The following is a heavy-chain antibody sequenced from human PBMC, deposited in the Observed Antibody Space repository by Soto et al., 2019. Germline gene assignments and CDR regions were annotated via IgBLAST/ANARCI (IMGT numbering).Heavy chain of an antibody. CDR3: ARNYYDSSDRDYLDY. CDR1: GYSFTSSY. Sequence: GASMKVSCKASGYSFTSSYMHWLRQAPGQGPEWMGMINPNDGTTTNAQRFQGRVTMTTDTSTTSVYMELSSLRSEDTAVYYCARNYYDSSDRDYLDYWGQGTPVTVSS. J-gene: IGHJ4*02. D-gene: IGHD3-22*01. CDR2: INPNDGTT. V-gene: IGHV1-46*01.